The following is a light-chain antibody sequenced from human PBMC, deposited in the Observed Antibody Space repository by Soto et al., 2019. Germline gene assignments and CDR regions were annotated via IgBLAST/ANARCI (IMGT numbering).Light chain of an antibody. CDR3: QQRANWRT. Sequence: EIVLTQSPATLSLSPGERATLSCRASQSVSSYLAWYQHKPGQPPRLLIYGASNRATGIPARFSGSGSGTDFTLTINSLEHEDFAVYYCQQRANWRTFGQGTKLEIK. CDR1: QSVSSY. J-gene: IGKJ2*01. V-gene: IGKV3-11*01. CDR2: GAS.